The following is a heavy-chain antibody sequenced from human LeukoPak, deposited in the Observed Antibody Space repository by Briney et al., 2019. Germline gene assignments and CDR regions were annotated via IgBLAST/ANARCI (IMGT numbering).Heavy chain of an antibody. CDR3: ARDFGSAAAIYEY. V-gene: IGHV3-7*01. CDR1: GFTFTNYW. D-gene: IGHD6-13*01. J-gene: IGHJ4*02. Sequence: GGSLRLSCATSGFTFTNYWMTWVRQAPGKGLEWVANINQNGVEMYYVESVKGRFTISRDSGRNSLFLQMNSLRAEDTAVYYCARDFGSAAAIYEYWGQGTLVTVSP. CDR2: INQNGVEM.